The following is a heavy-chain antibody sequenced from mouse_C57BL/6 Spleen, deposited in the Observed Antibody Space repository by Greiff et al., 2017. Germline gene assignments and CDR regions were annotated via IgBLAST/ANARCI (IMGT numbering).Heavy chain of an antibody. V-gene: IGHV1-82*01. CDR3: ARRTWGDY. CDR2: IYPGDGDT. J-gene: IGHJ2*01. CDR1: GYAFSSSW. Sequence: QVQLQQSGPELVKPGASVKISCKASGYAFSSSWMNWVKQRPGKGLEWIGRIYPGDGDTNYNGKFKGKATLTADKSSSTAYMQLSSLTSEDSAVYFCARRTWGDYWGQGTTLTVSS.